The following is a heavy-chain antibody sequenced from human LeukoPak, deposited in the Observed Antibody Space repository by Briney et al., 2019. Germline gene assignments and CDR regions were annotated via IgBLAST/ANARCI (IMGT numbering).Heavy chain of an antibody. CDR2: INHSGST. CDR1: GGSSSGYY. J-gene: IGHJ5*02. CDR3: ARGKAAAGTSWFDP. D-gene: IGHD6-13*01. V-gene: IGHV4-34*01. Sequence: PSETLSLTCAVYGGSSSGYYWSWIRQPPGKGLEWIGEINHSGSTNYNPSLKSRVTISVDTSKNQFSLKLSSVTAADTAVYYCARGKAAAGTSWFDPWGQGTLVTVSS.